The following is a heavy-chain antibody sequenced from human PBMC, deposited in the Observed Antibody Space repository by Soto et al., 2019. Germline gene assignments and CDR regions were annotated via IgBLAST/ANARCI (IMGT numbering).Heavy chain of an antibody. CDR2: INWNSGSI. J-gene: IGHJ1*01. Sequence: EVQLVESGGGLVQPGRSLRLSCAASGFTFDDYAMHWVRQVPGKGLEWVSGINWNSGSIGYGDSVKGRFAISRDNAKNSLHLQMNSLSAEDTGFYYWVKDESPNWYRGHFRHWGQGTLVTVSS. V-gene: IGHV3-9*01. CDR1: GFTFDDYA. CDR3: VKDESPNWYRGHFRH. D-gene: IGHD1-1*01.